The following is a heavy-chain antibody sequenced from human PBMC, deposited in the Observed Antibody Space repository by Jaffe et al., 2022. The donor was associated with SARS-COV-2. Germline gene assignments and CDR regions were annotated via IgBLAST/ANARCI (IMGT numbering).Heavy chain of an antibody. V-gene: IGHV4-34*01. J-gene: IGHJ4*02. D-gene: IGHD2-8*01. CDR3: ARGRMRPTLPYYFDY. CDR2: INHSGST. Sequence: QVQLQQWGAGLLKPSETLSLTCAVYGGSFSGYYWSCIRQPPGKGLEWIGEINHSGSTNYNPSLKSRVTISVDTSKNRFSLKLSSVTAADTAVYYCARGRMRPTLPYYFDYWGQGTLVTVSS. CDR1: GGSFSGYY.